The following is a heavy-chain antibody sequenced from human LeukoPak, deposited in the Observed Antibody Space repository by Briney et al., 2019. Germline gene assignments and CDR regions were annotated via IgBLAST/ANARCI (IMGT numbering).Heavy chain of an antibody. V-gene: IGHV1-46*01. J-gene: IGHJ5*02. CDR2: INPTGGST. CDR3: ARADSGSYHNWFDP. Sequence: ASVKVSCKASGYTFPSYFMHWVRQAPGQGLEWMGIINPTGGSTTYAQKFQGRVTMTRDTSTSTVYMELSSLRSDDTAVYYCARADSGSYHNWFDPWGQGTLVTVSS. CDR1: GYTFPSYF. D-gene: IGHD3-10*01.